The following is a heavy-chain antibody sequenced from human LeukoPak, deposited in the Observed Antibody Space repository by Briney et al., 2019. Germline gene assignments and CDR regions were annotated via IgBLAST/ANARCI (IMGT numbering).Heavy chain of an antibody. V-gene: IGHV1-24*01. Sequence: ASVKVSCKVSGYTLTELSMHWVRQAPGKGLEWMGGFDPEDGETIYAQKFQGRVTMTRNTSISTAYMELSSLRSEDTAVYYCARVGGYSSSWYEYNWFDPWGQGTLVTVSS. CDR3: ARVGGYSSSWYEYNWFDP. CDR1: GYTLTELS. D-gene: IGHD6-13*01. J-gene: IGHJ5*02. CDR2: FDPEDGET.